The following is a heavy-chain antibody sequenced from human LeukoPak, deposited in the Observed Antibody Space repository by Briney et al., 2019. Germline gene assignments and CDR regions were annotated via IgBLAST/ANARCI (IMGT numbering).Heavy chain of an antibody. J-gene: IGHJ6*03. CDR1: GFTFSSYS. CDR2: ISSSSSYI. CDR3: ARDLRISGSGSSYYYMDV. Sequence: PGGSLRLSCAASGFTFSSYSMNWVRQAPGKGLEWVSSISSSSSYIYYADSVKGRFTISRVNAKNSLYLQMNSLRAEDTAVYYCARDLRISGSGSSYYYMDVWGKGTTVTVSS. D-gene: IGHD3-10*01. V-gene: IGHV3-21*01.